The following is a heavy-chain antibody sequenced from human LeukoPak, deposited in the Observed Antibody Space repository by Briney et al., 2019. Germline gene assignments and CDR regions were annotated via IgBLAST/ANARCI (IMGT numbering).Heavy chain of an antibody. CDR2: INPNNGGT. D-gene: IGHD1-26*01. V-gene: IGHV1-2*06. J-gene: IGHJ4*02. CDR1: EYTFTRYY. Sequence: ASVKVSCKASEYTFTRYYMHWVRQAPGQGLEWMGRINPNNGGTNYAQKFQGRVTMTGDTSISTAYMELSSLRSDDTAVYYCTRESGSYHGNDFWGQGTLVTVSS. CDR3: TRESGSYHGNDF.